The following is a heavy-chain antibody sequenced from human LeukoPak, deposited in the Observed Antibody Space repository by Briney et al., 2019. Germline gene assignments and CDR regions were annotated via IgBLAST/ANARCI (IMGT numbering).Heavy chain of an antibody. CDR1: GFTFDDYA. CDR3: AKDRAAAPEAFDI. Sequence: PGGSLRLSCAASGFTFDDYAMHWVRQAPGKGLEWVSSISWNSGSIGYADSVKGRFTISRDNAKNSLYLQMNSLRAEDTALYYCAKDRAAAPEAFDIWGQGTMVTVSS. J-gene: IGHJ3*02. CDR2: ISWNSGSI. D-gene: IGHD6-13*01. V-gene: IGHV3-9*01.